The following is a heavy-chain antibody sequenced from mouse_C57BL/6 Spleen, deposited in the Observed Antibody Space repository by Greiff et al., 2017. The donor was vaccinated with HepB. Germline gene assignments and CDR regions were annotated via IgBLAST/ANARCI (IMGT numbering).Heavy chain of an antibody. CDR2: ISSGSSTI. V-gene: IGHV5-17*01. CDR1: GFTFSDYG. J-gene: IGHJ1*03. D-gene: IGHD1-1*01. Sequence: EVKLLESGGGLVKPGGSLKLSCAASGFTFSDYGMHWVRQAPEKGLEWVAYISSGSSTIYYADTVKGRFTISRDNAKNTLFLQMTSLRSEDTAMYYCARNDYYGSSHYWYFDVWGTGTTVTVSS. CDR3: ARNDYYGSSHYWYFDV.